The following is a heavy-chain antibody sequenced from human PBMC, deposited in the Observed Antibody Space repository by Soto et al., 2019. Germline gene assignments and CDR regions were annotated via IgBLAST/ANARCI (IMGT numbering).Heavy chain of an antibody. J-gene: IGHJ4*01. D-gene: IGHD3-10*01. Sequence: GSLRLSCAASGFSVSSNYMTWARQAPGKGLEWVSLSYSGGNTYYADSVKGRFTVSRDNFQNTLYLQMVNLRPEDTAVYYCARGYGAGSYFSDYWGHGTLVTVSS. V-gene: IGHV3-53*01. CDR2: SYSGGNT. CDR3: ARGYGAGSYFSDY. CDR1: GFSVSSNY.